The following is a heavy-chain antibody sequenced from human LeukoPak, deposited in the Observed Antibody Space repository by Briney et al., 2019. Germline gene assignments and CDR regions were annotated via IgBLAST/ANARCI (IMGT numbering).Heavy chain of an antibody. J-gene: IGHJ4*02. D-gene: IGHD4-17*01. V-gene: IGHV3-23*01. CDR3: AKEIRPNDC. CDR1: GFTFSSFE. Sequence: PGGSLRLSCAASGFTFSSFEMNWFRQAPGKGLEWVSSISIGGDTTYSDSVKGRFTISRDNSKNTLYLQLDSLRAEDTAIYYCAKEIRPNDCWGQGTLVTVSS. CDR2: ISIGGDTT.